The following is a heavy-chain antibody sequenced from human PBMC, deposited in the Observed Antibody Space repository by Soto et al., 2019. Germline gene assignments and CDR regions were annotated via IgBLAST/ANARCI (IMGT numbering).Heavy chain of an antibody. D-gene: IGHD3-22*01. CDR1: GGPFSCYY. CDR2: INHSGST. Sequence: PSETLSLTCAVYGGPFSCYYWSWIRQPPGKGLEWIGEINHSGSTNYNPSLKSRVTMSIDKSQNQFTLKLSSVTAADTATYYCARMSYFYDKWYFDLWGRGTLVTVSS. V-gene: IGHV4-34*01. J-gene: IGHJ2*01. CDR3: ARMSYFYDKWYFDL.